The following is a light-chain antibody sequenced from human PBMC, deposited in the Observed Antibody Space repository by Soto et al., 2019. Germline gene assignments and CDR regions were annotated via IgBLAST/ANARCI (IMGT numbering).Light chain of an antibody. CDR3: QQYCTTPCT. J-gene: IGKJ1*01. CDR1: QSVLYSSNNKNY. V-gene: IGKV4-1*01. Sequence: DIVMTQSPDSLAVSLGERATINCKSSQSVLYSSNNKNYLAWYQQKPGQPPKALIYWASTRESGVPDRFSGSGSGKDLTITISSVQDEDVAVYYCQQYCTTPCTLGQGTKVDXK. CDR2: WAS.